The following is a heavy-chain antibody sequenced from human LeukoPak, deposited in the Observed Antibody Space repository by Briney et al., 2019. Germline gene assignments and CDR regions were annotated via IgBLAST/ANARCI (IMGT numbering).Heavy chain of an antibody. Sequence: PGRSLRLSCAASGFTFSSYAMHWVRQAPGKGLEWVAIISYDGSNKYYADSVKGRFTISRDNSKNRLYLQMHRLRAEDTAVYYCARGPLASVDTAVVTSHYYYYIDVWGKGTTVTVSS. CDR1: GFTFSSYA. CDR3: ARGPLASVDTAVVTSHYYYYIDV. J-gene: IGHJ6*03. CDR2: ISYDGSNK. D-gene: IGHD5-18*01. V-gene: IGHV3-30*04.